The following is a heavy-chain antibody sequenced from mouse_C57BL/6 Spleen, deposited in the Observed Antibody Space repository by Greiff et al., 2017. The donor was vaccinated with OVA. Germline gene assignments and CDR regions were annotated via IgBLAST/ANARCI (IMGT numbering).Heavy chain of an antibody. J-gene: IGHJ3*01. Sequence: EVQLQESGPGLVKPSQSLSLTCSVTGYSITSGYYWNWIRQFSGNKLEWMGYISYDGSNNYNPSLKNRISITRDTSTNQFFLKLNSVTTEDTATYYCAREDDYDGFAYWGQGTLVTVSA. CDR2: ISYDGSN. D-gene: IGHD2-4*01. CDR1: GYSITSGYY. V-gene: IGHV3-6*01. CDR3: AREDDYDGFAY.